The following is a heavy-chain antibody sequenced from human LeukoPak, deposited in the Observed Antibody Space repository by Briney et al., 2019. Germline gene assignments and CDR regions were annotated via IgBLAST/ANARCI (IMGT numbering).Heavy chain of an antibody. Sequence: SVRVSCKASGGTFSSYAISWVRRAPGQGLEWMGGIIPIFGTANYAQKFQGRVTITADESTSTAYMELSSLRSEDTAAYYCARGQRGYSGYDLNYWGQGTLVTVSS. CDR1: GGTFSSYA. CDR3: ARGQRGYSGYDLNY. V-gene: IGHV1-69*13. J-gene: IGHJ4*02. CDR2: IIPIFGTA. D-gene: IGHD5-12*01.